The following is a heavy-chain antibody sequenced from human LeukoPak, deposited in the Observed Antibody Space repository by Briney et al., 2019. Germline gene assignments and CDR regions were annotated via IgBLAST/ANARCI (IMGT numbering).Heavy chain of an antibody. CDR3: ASVGYCSSTSCKAGGYGMDV. CDR1: GFTFSSYS. D-gene: IGHD2-2*01. J-gene: IGHJ6*02. CDR2: ISSSSSYI. Sequence: KPGGSLRLSCAASGFTFSSYSMNWVRQAPGKGLEWVSSISSSSSYIYCADSVKGRFTISRDNAKNSLYLQMNSLRAEDTAVYYCASVGYCSSTSCKAGGYGMDVWGQGTTVTVSS. V-gene: IGHV3-21*01.